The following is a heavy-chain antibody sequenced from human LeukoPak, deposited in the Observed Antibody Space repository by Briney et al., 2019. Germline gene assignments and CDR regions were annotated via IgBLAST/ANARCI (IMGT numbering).Heavy chain of an antibody. CDR3: AKDGTPNEGSPYYFDY. D-gene: IGHD1-1*01. CDR1: GFTFSSYA. V-gene: IGHV3-23*01. J-gene: IGHJ4*02. CDR2: ISGSGGST. Sequence: GGSLRLACAASGFTFSSYAMSWVRQAPGKGLEWVSAISGSGGSTYYADSVKGRFTISRDNSKNTLYLQMNSLRAEDTAVYYCAKDGTPNEGSPYYFDYWGQGTLVTVSS.